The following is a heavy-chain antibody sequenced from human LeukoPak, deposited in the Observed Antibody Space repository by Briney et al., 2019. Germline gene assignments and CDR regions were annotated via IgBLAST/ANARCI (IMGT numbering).Heavy chain of an antibody. J-gene: IGHJ6*03. CDR1: GTSIRSGSYY. V-gene: IGHV4-61*02. CDR2: MYIGGRT. Sequence: PSETLSLTCTVTGTSIRSGSYYWNWIRQAAGEGLEWIGRMYIGGRTTYSPSFKSRATISLDTTENQFSLRVRSATAADTAVYYCAREGIAAADTYYYYYMDVWGKGTWVTVSS. CDR3: AREGIAAADTYYYYYMDV. D-gene: IGHD6-25*01.